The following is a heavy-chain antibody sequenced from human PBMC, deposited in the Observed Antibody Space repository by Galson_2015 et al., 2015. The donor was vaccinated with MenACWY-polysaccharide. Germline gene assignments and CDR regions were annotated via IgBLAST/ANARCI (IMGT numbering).Heavy chain of an antibody. Sequence: LRLSCAASGFPFSSYAMSWVRQAPGTGLEWVSAISGSGGSTYYADSVKGRFTISRDNAKNSLYLQMNSLRPEDTALYFCAKDKYGDYYDSSGYFDYWGQGTLVTVSS. J-gene: IGHJ4*02. CDR1: GFPFSSYA. CDR2: ISGSGGST. V-gene: IGHV3-23*01. CDR3: AKDKYGDYYDSSGYFDY. D-gene: IGHD3-22*01.